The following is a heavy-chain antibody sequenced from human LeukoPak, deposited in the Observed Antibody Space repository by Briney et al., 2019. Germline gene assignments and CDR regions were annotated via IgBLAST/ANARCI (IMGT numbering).Heavy chain of an antibody. J-gene: IGHJ3*02. Sequence: GGSLRLSCAASGFTFSSYSMSWVRQAPGKGLEWVSSISSSSSYIYYADSVKGRFTISRDNAKNSLYLQMNSLRAEDTAVYYCAREGYGHDAFDIWGQGTMVTVSS. CDR3: AREGYGHDAFDI. V-gene: IGHV3-21*01. D-gene: IGHD3-10*01. CDR2: ISSSSSYI. CDR1: GFTFSSYS.